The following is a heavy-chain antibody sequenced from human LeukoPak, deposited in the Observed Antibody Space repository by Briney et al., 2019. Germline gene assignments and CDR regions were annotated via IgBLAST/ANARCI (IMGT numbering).Heavy chain of an antibody. CDR3: ARRTYGRDDFDY. J-gene: IGHJ4*02. V-gene: IGHV4-39*01. Sequence: LETLSLTCTVSGGSISSSSYYWGGIRQPPGKGLEWIGSIFYRGSTYYNPSLQSRVTISVDTSRDQFSLKLSSVTAADTAVYYCARRTYGRDDFDYWGQGTLVSDS. CDR2: IFYRGST. CDR1: GGSISSSSYY. D-gene: IGHD2-8*01.